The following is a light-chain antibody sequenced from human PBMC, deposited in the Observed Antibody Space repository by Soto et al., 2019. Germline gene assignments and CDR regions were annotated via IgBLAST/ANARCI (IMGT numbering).Light chain of an antibody. CDR1: QSVSSNY. Sequence: EIVLTQSPGTLSLSPGERVTLSCRVSQSVSSNYLAWYQQKPGQAPRLLIYGASSRATGIPDRFSGSGSGTDFTLTISRLEPEDFAVYYCQQYGNSPRYSFGQGTKLEIK. CDR2: GAS. J-gene: IGKJ2*03. CDR3: QQYGNSPRYS. V-gene: IGKV3-20*01.